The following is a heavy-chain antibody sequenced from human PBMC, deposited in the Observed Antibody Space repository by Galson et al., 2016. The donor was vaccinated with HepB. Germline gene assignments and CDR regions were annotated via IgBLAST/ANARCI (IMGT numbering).Heavy chain of an antibody. CDR2: IRDSGMTT. V-gene: IGHV3-23*01. CDR1: GFTFSNYA. CDR3: AKESDARAYCKGDCY. J-gene: IGHJ4*02. Sequence: SLRHSCAASGFTFSNYALNWVRQTPGKGLEWVSTIRDSGMTTHYADSVLGRFTTYRDNSKNTLYLQMSSLTAADTAIYYCAKESDARAYCKGDCYWGQGTLVTVSS. D-gene: IGHD2-21*02.